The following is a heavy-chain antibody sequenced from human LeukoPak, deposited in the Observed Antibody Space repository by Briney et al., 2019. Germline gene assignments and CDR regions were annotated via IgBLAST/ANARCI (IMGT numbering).Heavy chain of an antibody. CDR2: ISGSGIST. D-gene: IGHD3-10*01. CDR3: ARPLLYYYGSETYFWFDP. J-gene: IGHJ5*02. V-gene: IGHV3-23*01. CDR1: GFTFSSYG. Sequence: GGSLRLSCAASGFTFSSYGMHWVRQAPGKGLEWVSGISGSGISTYYADSVKGRFTISRDNSKNTLYLQMNSLRAEDTAVYYCARPLLYYYGSETYFWFDPWGQGTLVTVSS.